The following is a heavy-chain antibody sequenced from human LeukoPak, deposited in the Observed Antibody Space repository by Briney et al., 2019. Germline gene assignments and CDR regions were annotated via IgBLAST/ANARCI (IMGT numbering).Heavy chain of an antibody. Sequence: SVKVSCKASGGTISSYAFSGVRRAPGQGREWMGGIIPIVGTANYEQQFQGRVTITADESTSTAYMELSSLSSEDTAVYYCARAGAPAQIDHWGQGTLVTVSS. J-gene: IGHJ4*02. CDR2: IIPIVGTA. V-gene: IGHV1-69*01. CDR3: ARAGAPAQIDH. D-gene: IGHD1-26*01. CDR1: GGTISSYA.